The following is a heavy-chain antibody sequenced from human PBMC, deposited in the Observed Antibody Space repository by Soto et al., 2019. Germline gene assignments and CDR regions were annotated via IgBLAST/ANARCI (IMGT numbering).Heavy chain of an antibody. CDR3: ARTYYDILTGYYKGPFDY. CDR2: IYPGDSDT. Sequence: GASLKISCKGSGYSFTSYWIGWVRQMPGKGLEWMGIIYPGDSDTRYSPSFQGQVTISADRSISTAYLQWSSLKASDTAMYYCARTYYDILTGYYKGPFDYWGQGTLVTVSS. D-gene: IGHD3-9*01. CDR1: GYSFTSYW. V-gene: IGHV5-51*01. J-gene: IGHJ4*02.